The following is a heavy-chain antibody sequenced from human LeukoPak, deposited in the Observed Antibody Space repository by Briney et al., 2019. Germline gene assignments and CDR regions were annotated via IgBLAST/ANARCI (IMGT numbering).Heavy chain of an antibody. CDR3: ATSQTTSGRYGNAFDI. D-gene: IGHD6-19*01. CDR2: IKQDGSEK. Sequence: ETLSLTCTVSGGSISSSSYYWGWIRQPPGKGLEWVASIKQDGSEKYYVDSVKGRFTIYRDNAKNSLHLQMNSLRGEDTALYYCATSQTTSGRYGNAFDIWGQGTMVTVSS. CDR1: GGSISSSSYY. J-gene: IGHJ3*02. V-gene: IGHV3-7*01.